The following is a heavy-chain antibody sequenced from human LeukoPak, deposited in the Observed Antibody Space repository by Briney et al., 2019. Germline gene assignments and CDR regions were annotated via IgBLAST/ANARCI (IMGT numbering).Heavy chain of an antibody. CDR2: IYYSGST. J-gene: IGHJ4*02. D-gene: IGHD5-24*01. CDR3: ARSRDGTLDY. Sequence: SETLSLTCTVSGGSISSYYWSWIRQPPGKGLEWIGYIYYSGSTNYNPSLKSRVTISVDTSKNQFSLKLSSVTAADTAVYYCARSRDGTLDYWGQGTLVTVSS. CDR1: GGSISSYY. V-gene: IGHV4-59*12.